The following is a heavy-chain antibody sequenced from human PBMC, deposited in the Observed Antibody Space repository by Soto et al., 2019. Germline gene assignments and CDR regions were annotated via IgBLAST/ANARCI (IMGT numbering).Heavy chain of an antibody. Sequence: PGGSLRLSCAASGFTFSNYAMSWVRQAPGKGLEWVSAISGSGDSPYYADSVKGRFTISRDNSKNTLYLQMNSLRAEDTGVYYCATRGYCLSPLCLDDFYAMDVWGQGTTVTVSS. CDR3: ATRGYCLSPLCLDDFYAMDV. J-gene: IGHJ6*02. CDR1: GFTFSNYA. CDR2: ISGSGDSP. V-gene: IGHV3-23*01. D-gene: IGHD2-15*01.